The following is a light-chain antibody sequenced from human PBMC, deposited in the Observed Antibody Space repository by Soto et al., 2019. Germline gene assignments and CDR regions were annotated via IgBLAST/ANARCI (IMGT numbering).Light chain of an antibody. J-gene: IGLJ2*01. Sequence: QSALTQPASVSGSPGQSITISCTGTSSDVGSYNLVSWYQQHPGKAPKLMIYVGSKRPSGVSNRFSGSKSGNTASLTISWLQAEDEADYYCCSYAGSSTFVVFGGGTKLTVL. CDR2: VGS. CDR3: CSYAGSSTFVV. CDR1: SSDVGSYNL. V-gene: IGLV2-23*03.